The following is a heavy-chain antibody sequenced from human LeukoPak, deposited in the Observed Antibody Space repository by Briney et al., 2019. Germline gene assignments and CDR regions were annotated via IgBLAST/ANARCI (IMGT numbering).Heavy chain of an antibody. D-gene: IGHD6-6*01. CDR2: ISGSGGST. CDR3: AKSAYSSSNLHFDY. J-gene: IGHJ4*02. V-gene: IGHV3-23*01. Sequence: GGSLRLSCAASGFTFSSYEMNWVRQAPGKGLEWVSAISGSGGSTYYADSVKGRFTISRDNSKNTLYLQMNSLRAEDTAVYYCAKSAYSSSNLHFDYWGQGTLVTVSS. CDR1: GFTFSSYE.